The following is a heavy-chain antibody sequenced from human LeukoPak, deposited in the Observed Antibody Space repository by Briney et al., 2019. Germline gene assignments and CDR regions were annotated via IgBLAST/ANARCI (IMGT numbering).Heavy chain of an antibody. D-gene: IGHD6-6*01. CDR2: IIPILGIA. Sequence: SVKVSCKASGGTFSSYAISWVRQAPGQGLEWMGRIIPILGIANYAQKFQGRVTITADKSTSTAYMELSSLRAEDTAVYYCARRGRARTVCWFDPWGQGTLVTVSS. CDR3: ARRGRARTVCWFDP. CDR1: GGTFSSYA. V-gene: IGHV1-69*04. J-gene: IGHJ5*02.